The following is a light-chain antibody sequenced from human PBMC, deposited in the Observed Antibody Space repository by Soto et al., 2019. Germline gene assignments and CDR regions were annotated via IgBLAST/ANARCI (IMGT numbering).Light chain of an antibody. CDR2: GAS. CDR1: QSVSSSY. CDR3: QQYGSSTGT. V-gene: IGKV3-20*01. J-gene: IGKJ1*01. Sequence: EIVLTQSPGTLSLSPGERSTLSGRASQSVSSSYLAWYQQTPGQAPRVXIYGASSRETGIPDRFRGSGAGTEFTRTISRLEPEDFEIYYCQQYGSSTGTFGQGTKVDIK.